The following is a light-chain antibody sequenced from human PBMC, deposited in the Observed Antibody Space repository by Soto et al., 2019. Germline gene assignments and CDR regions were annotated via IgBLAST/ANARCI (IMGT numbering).Light chain of an antibody. CDR3: AAWDDSLNAPV. CDR1: SSNIGAGFD. CDR2: DTN. Sequence: QLVLTQPPSVSGAPGQRVTISCTGSSSNIGAGFDVHWYHQIAGTAPKLLIYDTNQRPSGVPDRFSGSKSGTSASLAISGLQSEDEADYYCAAWDDSLNAPVFGGGTKLTVL. J-gene: IGLJ2*01. V-gene: IGLV1-40*01.